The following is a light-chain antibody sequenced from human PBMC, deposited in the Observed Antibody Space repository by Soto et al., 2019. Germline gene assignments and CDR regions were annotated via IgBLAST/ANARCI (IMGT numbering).Light chain of an antibody. V-gene: IGKV3-20*01. Sequence: EIVLTQSPRSLSLSPRERATLSCRASQSVSSNHLAWYQQRPGQAPRLLIYGASSRATGIPDRFSGSGSGTDFTLTISRLEPEDFAVYYCQQYGSSPPITFGQGTRLEIK. CDR2: GAS. CDR3: QQYGSSPPIT. CDR1: QSVSSNH. J-gene: IGKJ5*01.